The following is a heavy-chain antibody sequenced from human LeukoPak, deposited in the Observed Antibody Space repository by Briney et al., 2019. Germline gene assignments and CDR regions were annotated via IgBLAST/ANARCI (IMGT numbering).Heavy chain of an antibody. Sequence: ASVKVSCKASGYTFTNYYMHWVRQAPGQGLEWTGVIDPSAGSTTYAQKFQGRVTMTRDTATSTVYMELSSLRSEDTAVYYCARAHYASSNIKVPFDVWGKGTTVTVSS. CDR3: ARAHYASSNIKVPFDV. D-gene: IGHD3-22*01. V-gene: IGHV1-46*01. J-gene: IGHJ6*04. CDR2: IDPSAGST. CDR1: GYTFTNYY.